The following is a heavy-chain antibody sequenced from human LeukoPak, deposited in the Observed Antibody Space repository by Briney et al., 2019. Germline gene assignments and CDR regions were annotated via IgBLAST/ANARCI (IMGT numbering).Heavy chain of an antibody. Sequence: PGGSLRLSCAASGFTFSSYWMTWVRQAPGKGLEWVANLNQYGNDTYYADSVRGRFTISRDNARDSLYLQMNSLRAEDTALYYCSRDLGTGRPHDFWGQGTLVTVSS. V-gene: IGHV3-7*01. CDR3: SRDLGTGRPHDF. CDR1: GFTFSSYW. CDR2: LNQYGNDT. J-gene: IGHJ4*02. D-gene: IGHD3/OR15-3a*01.